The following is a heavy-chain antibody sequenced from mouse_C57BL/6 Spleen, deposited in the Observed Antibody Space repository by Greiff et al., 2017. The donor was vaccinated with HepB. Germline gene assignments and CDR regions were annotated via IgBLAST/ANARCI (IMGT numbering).Heavy chain of an antibody. CDR1: GYAFSSSW. V-gene: IGHV1-82*01. CDR3: ARWDYRNPWFAY. CDR2: IYPGDGDT. Sequence: VQLQQSGPELVKPGASVKISCKASGYAFSSSWMNWVKQRPGKGLEWIGRIYPGDGDTNYNGKFKGKATLTADKSSSTAYMQRSSLTSEDAAVYVCARWDYRNPWFAYWGQGTLVTVSA. J-gene: IGHJ3*01. D-gene: IGHD2-5*01.